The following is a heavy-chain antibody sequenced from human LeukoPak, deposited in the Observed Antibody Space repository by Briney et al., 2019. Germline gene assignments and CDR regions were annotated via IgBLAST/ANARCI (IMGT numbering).Heavy chain of an antibody. D-gene: IGHD6-6*01. J-gene: IGHJ4*02. CDR2: IDPSGGST. CDR1: GYTFTSYY. CDR3: ARVVSSIAARPWYYFDY. V-gene: IGHV1-46*01. Sequence: ASVKVSCKASGYTFTSYYMHWVRQAPGLGLEWMGIIDPSGGSTSYAQKFQGRVTMTRDTSTSTVYMELSSLRSEDTAVYYCARVVSSIAARPWYYFDYWGQGTLVTVSS.